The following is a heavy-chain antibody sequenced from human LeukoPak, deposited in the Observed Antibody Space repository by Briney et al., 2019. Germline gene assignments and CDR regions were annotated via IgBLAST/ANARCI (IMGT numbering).Heavy chain of an antibody. J-gene: IGHJ6*02. CDR3: AKGFVPAVIDYYYYYGMDV. V-gene: IGHV3-23*01. D-gene: IGHD2-2*02. Sequence: GGSLRLSCAASGFTFSSYSMTWVRQARGKGLEWVSVISGRGGVTNYADSVKGRFTISRDNSKNTLYLQMSSLRAEDTAVYFCAKGFVPAVIDYYYYYGMDVWGQGTTVTVSS. CDR2: ISGRGGVT. CDR1: GFTFSSYS.